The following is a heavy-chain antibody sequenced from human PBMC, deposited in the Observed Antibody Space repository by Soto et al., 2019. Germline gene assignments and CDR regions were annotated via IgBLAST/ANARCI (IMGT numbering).Heavy chain of an antibody. CDR1: GFTFSSYA. V-gene: IGHV3-23*01. Sequence: GGSLRLSCAASGFTFSSYAMSWVRQAPGKGLEWVSAISGSGGSTYYADSVKGRFTISRANSKNTLYLQMNSLRAEDTAVYYCAAHYEAPRGYYYMDVWGKGTTVTVSS. CDR2: ISGSGGST. D-gene: IGHD3-22*01. J-gene: IGHJ6*03. CDR3: AAHYEAPRGYYYMDV.